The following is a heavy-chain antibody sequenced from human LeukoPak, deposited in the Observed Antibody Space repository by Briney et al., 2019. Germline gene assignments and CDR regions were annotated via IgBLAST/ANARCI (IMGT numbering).Heavy chain of an antibody. Sequence: GASVKVSCKASGGTFSSYAISWVRQAPGQGLEWMGRIIPILGIANYAQKFQGRVTITADKSTSTAYMELSSLRSEDTAVYYCARDYPSSSFAFDIWGQGTMVTVSS. CDR1: GGTFSSYA. V-gene: IGHV1-69*04. J-gene: IGHJ3*02. CDR2: IIPILGIA. D-gene: IGHD6-13*01. CDR3: ARDYPSSSFAFDI.